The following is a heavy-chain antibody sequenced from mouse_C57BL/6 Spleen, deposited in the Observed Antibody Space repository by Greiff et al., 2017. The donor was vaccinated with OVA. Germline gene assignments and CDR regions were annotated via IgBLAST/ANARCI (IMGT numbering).Heavy chain of an antibody. Sequence: QLKPGASVKISCKASGYAFSSSWMNWVKQRPGKGLEWIGRIYPGDGDTNYNGKFKGKATLTADKSSSTAYMQLSSLTSEDSAVYFCARSYYYGSSYFDYWGQGTTLTVSS. D-gene: IGHD1-1*01. V-gene: IGHV1-82*01. J-gene: IGHJ2*01. CDR3: ARSYYYGSSYFDY. CDR2: IYPGDGDT. CDR1: GYAFSSSW.